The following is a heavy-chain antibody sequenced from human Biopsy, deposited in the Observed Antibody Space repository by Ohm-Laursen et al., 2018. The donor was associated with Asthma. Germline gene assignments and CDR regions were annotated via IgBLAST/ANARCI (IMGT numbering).Heavy chain of an antibody. D-gene: IGHD3-9*01. CDR2: INAGNGNT. CDR3: ARTYYDFLTGQVNDAFAM. Sequence: SVKVSSTPSGYTLINYAIHSVRQAPGQRLEWMGWINAGNGNTKYSQKFQCRVTISRDTSASTAYMDLSGLRSEDTAVYYCARTYYDFLTGQVNDAFAMWGQGTMVTVSS. V-gene: IGHV1-3*01. CDR1: GYTLINYA. J-gene: IGHJ3*02.